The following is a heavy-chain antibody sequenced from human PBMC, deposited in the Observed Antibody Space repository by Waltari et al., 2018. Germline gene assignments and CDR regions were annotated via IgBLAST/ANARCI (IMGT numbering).Heavy chain of an antibody. V-gene: IGHV3-11*06. CDR1: GLTFSDYY. Sequence: QVQLVESGGDLVRPGGSLRLSCAASGLTFSDYYMTWVRQAPGKGLEWVSYISSSSSHTDYANSVKGRFTISRDNAKNSLYLQMNSLRAEDTAVYYCARGASDSDYWGQGTLVTVSS. CDR3: ARGASDSDY. CDR2: ISSSSSHT. J-gene: IGHJ4*02. D-gene: IGHD6-19*01.